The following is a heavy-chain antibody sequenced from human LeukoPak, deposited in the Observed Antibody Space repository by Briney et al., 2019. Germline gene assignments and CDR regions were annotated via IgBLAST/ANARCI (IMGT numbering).Heavy chain of an antibody. V-gene: IGHV3-74*01. CDR2: INPDDGST. CDR3: LTIVETDLDAFDI. Sequence: GGSLRLSCAASGFTFRKYWLHWVRQAPGKGLVWVSRINPDDGSTSYADSVKGRFTISRDDAKSTLYLQMNSLRAEDTAVYYCLTIVETDLDAFDIWGQGTKVTVSS. D-gene: IGHD2-21*01. CDR1: GFTFRKYW. J-gene: IGHJ3*02.